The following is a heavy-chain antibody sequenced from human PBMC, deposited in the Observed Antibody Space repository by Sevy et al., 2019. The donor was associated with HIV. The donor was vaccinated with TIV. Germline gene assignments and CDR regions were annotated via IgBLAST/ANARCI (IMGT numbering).Heavy chain of an antibody. Sequence: ASVKVSCKVSGYTLTELSMHWVRQAPGKGLEWMGGFDPEDGETIYAQKFQGRVTMTEDTSTDTAYRELSSLRSEDTAVYYGAQYYYDSSGYYRSGWFDPWGQGTLVTVSS. CDR3: AQYYYDSSGYYRSGWFDP. V-gene: IGHV1-24*01. CDR2: FDPEDGET. J-gene: IGHJ5*02. D-gene: IGHD3-22*01. CDR1: GYTLTELS.